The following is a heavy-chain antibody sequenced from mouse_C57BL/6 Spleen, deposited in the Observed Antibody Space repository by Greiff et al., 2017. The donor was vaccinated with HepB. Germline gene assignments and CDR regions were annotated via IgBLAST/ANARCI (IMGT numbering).Heavy chain of an antibody. CDR2: INPSTGGT. CDR3: ARLRYFDY. Sequence: VQLKESGPELVKPGASVKISCKASGYSFTGYYMNWVKQSPEKSLEWIGEINPSTGGTTYNQKFKAKATLTVDKSSSTAYMQLKSLTSEDSAVYYCARLRYFDYWGQGTTLTVSS. CDR1: GYSFTGYY. J-gene: IGHJ2*01. V-gene: IGHV1-42*01.